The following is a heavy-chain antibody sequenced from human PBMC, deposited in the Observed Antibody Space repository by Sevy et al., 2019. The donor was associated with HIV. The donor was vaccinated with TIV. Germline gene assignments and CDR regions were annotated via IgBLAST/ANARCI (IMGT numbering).Heavy chain of an antibody. Sequence: GGSLRLSCAASGFTFNRYSMHWVRQAPGKGLEWVSAITGSGSYTYYADSVRGRFTISRDNSQNTLFLQVNSLRGEDTAVYYCAKYDFWSGYTEYYFDYWGPGTLVTVSS. CDR1: GFTFNRYS. CDR3: AKYDFWSGYTEYYFDY. V-gene: IGHV3-23*01. CDR2: ITGSGSYT. D-gene: IGHD3-3*01. J-gene: IGHJ4*02.